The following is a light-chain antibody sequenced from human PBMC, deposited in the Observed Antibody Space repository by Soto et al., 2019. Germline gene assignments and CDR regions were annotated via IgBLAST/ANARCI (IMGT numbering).Light chain of an antibody. Sequence: DIQMTQSPSSLSASVGDRVTITCRASQSISRNLNWYQHKPGKAPKLLIYAASSLQNGVPSRFXGGGSGTEFTLSISSLQPEDFGTYYCKQSYTTASITFGQGTRLEIK. CDR3: KQSYTTASIT. V-gene: IGKV1-39*01. CDR2: AAS. J-gene: IGKJ5*01. CDR1: QSISRN.